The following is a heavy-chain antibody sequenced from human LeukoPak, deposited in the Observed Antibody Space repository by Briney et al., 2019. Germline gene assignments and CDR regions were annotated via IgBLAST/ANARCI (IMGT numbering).Heavy chain of an antibody. J-gene: IGHJ4*02. V-gene: IGHV3-7*01. CDR3: ATNSGKRFDY. D-gene: IGHD1-1*01. CDR2: INQVGSQT. Sequence: GGSLRLSCAASGFTFSSYWMSWVRQTPGEGLEYLANINQVGSQTYYMDSVKGRFTISRDNAKNSLYLQMNSLRAEDTAAYYCATNSGKRFDYWGQGTLVTVSS. CDR1: GFTFSSYW.